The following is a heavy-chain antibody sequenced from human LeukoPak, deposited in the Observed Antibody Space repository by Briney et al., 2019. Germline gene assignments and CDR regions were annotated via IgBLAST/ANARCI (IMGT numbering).Heavy chain of an antibody. CDR1: GFTVSTNY. Sequence: GGSLRLSCVASGFTVSTNYMNWVRQAPGKGLEWVSVIYSGGSTYYADSVKGRFTISRDNSKNTLYLQMNSLRAEDTAVYYCARGLVYCSGGSCRWGQGTLVTVSS. V-gene: IGHV3-53*01. J-gene: IGHJ4*02. D-gene: IGHD2-15*01. CDR3: ARGLVYCSGGSCR. CDR2: IYSGGST.